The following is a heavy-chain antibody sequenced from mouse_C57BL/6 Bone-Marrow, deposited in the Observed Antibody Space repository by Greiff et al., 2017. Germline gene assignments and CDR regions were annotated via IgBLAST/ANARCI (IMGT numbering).Heavy chain of an antibody. V-gene: IGHV5-6*02. Sequence: EVKLVESGGDLVKPGGSLKLSCAASGFTFSSYGMSWVRQTPDKRLEWVATISSGGSYTYYPDSVKGRFTISRDNAKNTLYLQMSSLKSEDTAMYYCASRRDDGYWAPFAYWGQGTLVTGSA. CDR3: ASRRDDGYWAPFAY. CDR2: ISSGGSYT. D-gene: IGHD2-3*01. CDR1: GFTFSSYG. J-gene: IGHJ3*01.